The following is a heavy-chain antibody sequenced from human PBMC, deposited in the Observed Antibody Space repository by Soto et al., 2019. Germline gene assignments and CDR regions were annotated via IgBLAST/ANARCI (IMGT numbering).Heavy chain of an antibody. D-gene: IGHD6-19*01. CDR3: ARDHRYSSGWYYYYGMDV. Sequence: PSQTLSLTCAISGDSVSSNSAAWNWIRQSPSRGLEWLGRTYYRPKWYNDYAVSVESRITINPDTSNNQFSLQLNSVTPEDTAVYYCARDHRYSSGWYYYYGMDVWGQGTTVTVSS. V-gene: IGHV6-1*01. CDR1: GDSVSSNSAA. CDR2: TYYRPKWYN. J-gene: IGHJ6*02.